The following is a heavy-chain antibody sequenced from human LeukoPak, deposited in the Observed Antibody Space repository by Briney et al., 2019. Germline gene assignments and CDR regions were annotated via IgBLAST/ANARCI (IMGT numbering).Heavy chain of an antibody. CDR3: ARHTAPYSSSWYLLDY. CDR1: VGPISSRVYN. Sequence: SETLSLTCTVSVGPISSRVYNWGWIPNPQGKGLDGIGGTYYSGSTYYNPSLKSRVTISVDTSKNQFSLKLSSVTAADTAVYYCARHTAPYSSSWYLLDYWGQGTLVTVSS. CDR2: TYYSGST. V-gene: IGHV4-39*01. D-gene: IGHD6-13*01. J-gene: IGHJ4*02.